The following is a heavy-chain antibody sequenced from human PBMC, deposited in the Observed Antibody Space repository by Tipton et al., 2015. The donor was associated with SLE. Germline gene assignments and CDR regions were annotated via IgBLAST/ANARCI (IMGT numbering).Heavy chain of an antibody. CDR1: GGSLSGYY. Sequence: TLSLTCAVYGGSLSGYYWSWIRQPPGKGLEWIGEINHSGSTNYNPSLKSRVTISVDTSKNQFSLKLSSVTAADTAVYYCAGVTGPAAGDLYYYYYGMDVWGQGTTVPVSS. V-gene: IGHV4-34*01. CDR2: INHSGST. D-gene: IGHD2-2*01. CDR3: AGVTGPAAGDLYYYYYGMDV. J-gene: IGHJ6*02.